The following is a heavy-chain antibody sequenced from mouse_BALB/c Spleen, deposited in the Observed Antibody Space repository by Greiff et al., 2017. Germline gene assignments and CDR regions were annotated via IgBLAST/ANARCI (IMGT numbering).Heavy chain of an antibody. D-gene: IGHD2-3*01. V-gene: IGHV2-5-1*01. CDR2: IWRGGST. Sequence: VKLMESGPSLVQPSQSLSITCTVSGFSLTSYGVHWVRQSPGKGLEWLGVIWRGGSTDYNAAFMSRLSITKDNSKSQVFFKMNSLQADDTAIYYCAKTDDGYHYAMDYWGQGTSVTVSS. CDR3: AKTDDGYHYAMDY. CDR1: GFSLTSYG. J-gene: IGHJ4*01.